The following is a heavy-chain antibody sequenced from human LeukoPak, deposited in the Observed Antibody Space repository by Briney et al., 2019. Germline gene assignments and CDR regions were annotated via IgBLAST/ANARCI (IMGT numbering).Heavy chain of an antibody. CDR1: GFTFSSYA. J-gene: IGHJ4*02. CDR3: AKGGNYDSSGYYYY. V-gene: IGHV3-23*01. D-gene: IGHD3-22*01. Sequence: GASLRLSCAASGFTFSSYAMSWVRQAPGKGLEWGSAISGSGGSTYYADSARGRFTISRDNSKNTLYLQMNRLSAEYTAVYYCAKGGNYDSSGYYYYWGQGTLVTVSS. CDR2: ISGSGGST.